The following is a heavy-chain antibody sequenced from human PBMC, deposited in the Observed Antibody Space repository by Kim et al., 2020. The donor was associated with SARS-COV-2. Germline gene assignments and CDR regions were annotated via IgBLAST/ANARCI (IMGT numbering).Heavy chain of an antibody. CDR1: GGSFSGYY. Sequence: SETLSLTCAVYGGSFSGYYWSWIRQPPGKGLEWIGEINHSGSTNYNPSLKSRVTISVDTSKNQFSLKLSSVTAADTAVYYCARGLSRQLPYKPGNFDYWGQGTLVTVSS. CDR2: INHSGST. V-gene: IGHV4-34*01. CDR3: ARGLSRQLPYKPGNFDY. J-gene: IGHJ4*02. D-gene: IGHD2-2*02.